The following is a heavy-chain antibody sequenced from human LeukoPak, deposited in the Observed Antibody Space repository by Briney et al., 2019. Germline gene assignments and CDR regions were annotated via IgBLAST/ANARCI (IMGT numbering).Heavy chain of an antibody. V-gene: IGHV3-9*01. CDR1: GFTFDDHA. Sequence: GGSLRLSCAASGFTFDDHAMHWVRQAPGKGLEWVSGISWSGGIIDYADSVRGRFTISRDNAKNSLYLQMNSLRPEDTALYYCVKDMDQVLVMRFDSWGQGTLVTVSS. D-gene: IGHD2-2*01. CDR2: ISWSGGII. CDR3: VKDMDQVLVMRFDS. J-gene: IGHJ5*01.